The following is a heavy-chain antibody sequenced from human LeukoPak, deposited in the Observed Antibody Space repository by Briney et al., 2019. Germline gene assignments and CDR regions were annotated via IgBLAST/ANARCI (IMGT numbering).Heavy chain of an antibody. J-gene: IGHJ4*02. CDR3: TTGNAIPDPDY. CDR2: IKSKTDGGAT. D-gene: IGHD2-8*01. V-gene: IGHV3-15*01. CDR1: GFTFTNAW. Sequence: GGSLRLSCAASGFTFTNAWMNWVRLAPGKGPEWVGRIKSKTDGGATDFAAPVKGRFTISRDDSKTTLYLQMNSLKTEDTALYYCTTGNAIPDPDYWGQGTLVTVSS.